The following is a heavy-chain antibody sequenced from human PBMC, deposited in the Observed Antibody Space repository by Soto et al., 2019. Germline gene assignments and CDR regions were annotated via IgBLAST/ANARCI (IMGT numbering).Heavy chain of an antibody. J-gene: IGHJ6*02. CDR1: GYTIAGYY. V-gene: IGHV1-2*04. CDR2: INPNSGGT. CDR3: ARDRAGMDV. Sequence: ASVTVSCKASGYTIAGYYRHWVRQAPGQGLEWMGWINPNSGGTNYAQKFQGWVTMTRDTSISTAYMELSRLRSDDTAVYYCARDRAGMDVWGQGTTVTVSS.